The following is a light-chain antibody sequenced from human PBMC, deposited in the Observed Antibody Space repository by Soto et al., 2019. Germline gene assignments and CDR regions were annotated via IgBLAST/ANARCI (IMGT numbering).Light chain of an antibody. V-gene: IGKV3-15*01. CDR1: QSVSND. Sequence: EIVMTQSPATLSVSPGERATLSCRASQSVSNDLAWYHQKPGQAPRLLIYGASTRATGIPARFSGTGSGTELTLTISSLQSEDFALYYCQQYNDWPLTFGQGTKVDIK. J-gene: IGKJ1*01. CDR2: GAS. CDR3: QQYNDWPLT.